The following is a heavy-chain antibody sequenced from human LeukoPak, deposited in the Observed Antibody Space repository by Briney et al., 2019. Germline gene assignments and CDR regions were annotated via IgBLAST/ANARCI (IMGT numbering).Heavy chain of an antibody. V-gene: IGHV3-23*01. CDR1: GGSFSGFY. D-gene: IGHD4-17*01. CDR2: ISGSGGST. CDR3: AKRMAVTTPIFDY. Sequence: ETLSLTCAVYGGSFSGFYWNWIRQPPGKGLEWVSAISGSGGSTYYADSVKGRFTISRDNSKNTLYLQMNSLRAEDTAVYYCAKRMAVTTPIFDYWGQGTLVTVSS. J-gene: IGHJ4*02.